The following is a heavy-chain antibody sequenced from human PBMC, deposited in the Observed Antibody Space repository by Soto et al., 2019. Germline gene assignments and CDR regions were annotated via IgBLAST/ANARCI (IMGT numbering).Heavy chain of an antibody. CDR2: INNSGGNT. V-gene: IGHV3-23*01. CDR1: RFTFSKYD. Sequence: EVQLLESGGGLVQPGGSLRLSCEASRFTFSKYDMNWVRQAPGKGLEWVSSINNSGGNTYYADSVKGRFTISRDNXKNTLYLQMNSLRAEDTAIYYCAKDPTGAGWYFDLWGRGTLVTVSS. J-gene: IGHJ2*01. CDR3: AKDPTGAGWYFDL. D-gene: IGHD3-10*01.